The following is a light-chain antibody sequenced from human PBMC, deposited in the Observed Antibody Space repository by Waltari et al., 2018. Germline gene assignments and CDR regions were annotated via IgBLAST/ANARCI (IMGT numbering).Light chain of an antibody. V-gene: IGKV3-15*01. CDR1: QSAGRN. CDR3: QQYNKWPPMT. J-gene: IGKJ1*01. Sequence: EVVMTQSPGPLSVSPGERAPLSCRASQSAGRNLAWYQQRPGQAPTLLIYGASTRATGVPARFSGSGSGTEFTLTIRGLQSEDFAVYYCQQYNKWPPMTFGQGTKVEIK. CDR2: GAS.